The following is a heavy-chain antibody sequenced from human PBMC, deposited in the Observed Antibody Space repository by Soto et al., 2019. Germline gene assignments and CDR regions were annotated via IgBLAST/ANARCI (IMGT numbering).Heavy chain of an antibody. V-gene: IGHV1-69*06. Sequence: ASVKVSCKASGGTFSSYAISWVRQAPGQGLEWMGGIIPIFGTANYAQKFQGRVTITADKSTSTAYMELSSLRSEDTAVYYCARVAVAGTGWFDPWGQGTLVTVSS. CDR3: ARVAVAGTGWFDP. CDR2: IIPIFGTA. D-gene: IGHD6-19*01. CDR1: GGTFSSYA. J-gene: IGHJ5*02.